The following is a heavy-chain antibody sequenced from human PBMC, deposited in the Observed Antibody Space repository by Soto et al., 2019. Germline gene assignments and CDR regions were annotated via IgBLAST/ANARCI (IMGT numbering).Heavy chain of an antibody. Sequence: LRLSCTTSGFSFADYAMSWFRLAPGKGLEWVGIVRNIAYGETTEYAASVRGRFTISRDNSKSIAYLQMNSLRAEDTALYYCAISQDRGGRTTFIYWGQGTQVTVSS. V-gene: IGHV3-49*03. D-gene: IGHD3-16*01. CDR1: GFSFADYA. CDR3: AISQDRGGRTTFIY. J-gene: IGHJ4*02. CDR2: VRNIAYGETT.